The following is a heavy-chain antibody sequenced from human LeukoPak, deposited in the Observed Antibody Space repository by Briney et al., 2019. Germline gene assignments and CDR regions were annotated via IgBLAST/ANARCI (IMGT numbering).Heavy chain of an antibody. CDR2: IYYSGNT. Sequence: PSETLSLTCTVSGGSINSYYWSWIRQPPGKGLEWIGYIYYSGNTNYNPSLKSRASISIDTSKNQLSLQLSSVTAADTAVYYCARDRDSSGLRDFDLWGRGTLVTVSP. D-gene: IGHD3-22*01. CDR1: GGSINSYY. V-gene: IGHV4-59*01. J-gene: IGHJ2*01. CDR3: ARDRDSSGLRDFDL.